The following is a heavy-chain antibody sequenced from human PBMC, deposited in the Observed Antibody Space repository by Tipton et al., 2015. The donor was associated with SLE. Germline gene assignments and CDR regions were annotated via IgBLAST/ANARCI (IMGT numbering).Heavy chain of an antibody. Sequence: GSLRLSCIVSGGSITGYYWSWIRQPPGKRLEWIGYIDQFGSANYNPSLQNRVTISVGRSKTQFSLKLRSVSAADSAMYYCARHGYDFWSGYYHHVFDVWGQGTMLTVSS. V-gene: IGHV4-59*08. CDR1: GGSITGYY. J-gene: IGHJ3*01. D-gene: IGHD3-3*01. CDR2: IDQFGSA. CDR3: ARHGYDFWSGYYHHVFDV.